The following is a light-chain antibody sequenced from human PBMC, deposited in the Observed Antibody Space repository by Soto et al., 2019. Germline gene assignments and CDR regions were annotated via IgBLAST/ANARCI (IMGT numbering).Light chain of an antibody. CDR1: QSVSSRY. J-gene: IGKJ1*01. V-gene: IGKV3-20*01. CDR2: GAS. Sequence: EIVLTQSPGTLSLSPGERATLSCRVSQSVSSRYLAWYQQKPGQAPRLLIYGASSRATGIPDRFSGSGSGTDFTLTISRLEPEDFAVYYCQQYANSPPTFAQGTKV. CDR3: QQYANSPPT.